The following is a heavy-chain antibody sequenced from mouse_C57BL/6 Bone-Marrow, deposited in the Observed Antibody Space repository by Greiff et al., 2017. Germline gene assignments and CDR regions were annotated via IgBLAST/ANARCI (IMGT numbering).Heavy chain of an antibody. J-gene: IGHJ3*01. Sequence: EVMLVESGGGLVQPGGSLKLSCAASGFTFSDYYMYWVRQTPEKRLEWVAYIRNGGGSTYYPDTVKGRFTISRDNAKNTLYLQMSRLKSEDTAMYYCARDRGYYRFAYWGQGTLVTVSA. CDR1: GFTFSDYY. D-gene: IGHD2-12*01. V-gene: IGHV5-12*01. CDR3: ARDRGYYRFAY. CDR2: IRNGGGST.